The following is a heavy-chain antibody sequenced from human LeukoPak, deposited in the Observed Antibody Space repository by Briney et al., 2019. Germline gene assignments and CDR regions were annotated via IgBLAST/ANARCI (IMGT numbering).Heavy chain of an antibody. V-gene: IGHV3-23*01. J-gene: IGHJ4*02. CDR1: GFTFSSYA. Sequence: GGSLRLSCAGSGFTFSSYAMSWVRQAPGKGLEWVSAISGSGGSTYYADSVKGRFTISRDNSKNTLYLQMNSLRAEDTAVYYCAKDLGDRYYYDSSGYYRGQGTLVTVSS. CDR3: AKDLGDRYYYDSSGYY. D-gene: IGHD3-22*01. CDR2: ISGSGGST.